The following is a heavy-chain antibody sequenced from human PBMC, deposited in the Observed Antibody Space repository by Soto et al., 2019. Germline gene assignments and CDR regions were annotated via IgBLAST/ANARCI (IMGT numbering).Heavy chain of an antibody. CDR2: IYYSGST. D-gene: IGHD3-22*01. V-gene: IGHV4-31*03. Sequence: SETLSLTCTVSGGSISSGGYYWSWIRQHPGKGLEWIGYIYYSGSTYYNPSLKSRVTISVDTSKNQFSLKRSSVTAADTAVYYCARGSRWGGYYYVVFDIWGQGTMVTVSS. CDR3: ARGSRWGGYYYVVFDI. CDR1: GGSISSGGYY. J-gene: IGHJ3*02.